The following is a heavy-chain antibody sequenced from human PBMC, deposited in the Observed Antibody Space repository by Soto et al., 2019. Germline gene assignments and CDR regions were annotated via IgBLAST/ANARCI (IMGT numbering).Heavy chain of an antibody. CDR1: GFTFSSYS. D-gene: IGHD6-6*01. J-gene: IGHJ4*02. CDR2: ISSSSSYI. CDR3: ARYGAFGEYSSSPDSLFDY. V-gene: IGHV3-21*01. Sequence: EVQLVESGGGLVKPGGSLRLSCAASGFTFSSYSMNWVRQAPGKGLEWVSSISSSSSYIYYADSVKGRFTISRDNAKNSLYLQMNSLRAEDTAVYYCARYGAFGEYSSSPDSLFDYWGQGTLVTVSS.